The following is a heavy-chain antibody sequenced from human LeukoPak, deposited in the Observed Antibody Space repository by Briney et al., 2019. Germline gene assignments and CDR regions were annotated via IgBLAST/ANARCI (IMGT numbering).Heavy chain of an antibody. CDR2: ISRSGLTI. V-gene: IGHV3-48*01. D-gene: IGHD6-13*01. CDR1: GFDFNDYN. J-gene: IGHJ4*02. Sequence: PGGSLRLSCAGSGFDFNDYNMNWVRQAPGKGLEWLSYISRSGLTIYYADSVKGRFTISRDDAQRSLYLQMNSLRAEDTAIYYCAKIPTITSRPTIGAAGPFDYWGQGTLVTVSS. CDR3: AKIPTITSRPTIGAAGPFDY.